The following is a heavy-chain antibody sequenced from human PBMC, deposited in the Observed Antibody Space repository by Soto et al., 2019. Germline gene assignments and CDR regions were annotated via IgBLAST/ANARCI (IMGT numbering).Heavy chain of an antibody. CDR2: IRSKANSYAT. CDR3: TRRSTNYYDSSGYYYDYFDY. V-gene: IGHV3-73*01. CDR1: GFTVSSNY. J-gene: IGHJ4*02. D-gene: IGHD3-22*01. Sequence: GGSLSLSCAASGFTVSSNYMHWVRQASGKGLEWVGRIRSKANSYATAYAASVKGRFTISRDDSKNTAYLQMNSLKTEDTAVYYCTRRSTNYYDSSGYYYDYFDYWGQGTLVTVSS.